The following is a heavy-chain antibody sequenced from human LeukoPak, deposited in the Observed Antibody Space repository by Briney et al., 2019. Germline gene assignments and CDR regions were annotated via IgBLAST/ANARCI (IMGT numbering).Heavy chain of an antibody. J-gene: IGHJ4*02. Sequence: ASVKVSCKTSGYTFTRYGISWVRQAPGQGLEWMGWISAYEGNTKYAQKVQGRVSITTDTSTSTAYMEMRRLRSDDTAVYYCGRDNAIIPAETADYWGQGTQVTVSS. CDR3: GRDNAIIPAETADY. CDR1: GYTFTRYG. CDR2: ISAYEGNT. D-gene: IGHD2-2*01. V-gene: IGHV1-18*01.